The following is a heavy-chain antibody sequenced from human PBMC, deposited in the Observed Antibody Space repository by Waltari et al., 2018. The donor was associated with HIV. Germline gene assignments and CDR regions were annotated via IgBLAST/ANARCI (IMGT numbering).Heavy chain of an antibody. D-gene: IGHD4-17*01. V-gene: IGHV5-51*01. CDR3: ARRGLRKGDAFDI. CDR1: GYSFTSYW. Sequence: EVQLVQSGAEVKKPGASLKISCQGSGYSFTSYWLGWLRQMPGKGLEWMGIIYPGDSDTRYSPSFQGQVTISADKSISTAYLQWSSLKASDTAMYYCARRGLRKGDAFDIWGQGTMVTVSS. CDR2: IYPGDSDT. J-gene: IGHJ3*02.